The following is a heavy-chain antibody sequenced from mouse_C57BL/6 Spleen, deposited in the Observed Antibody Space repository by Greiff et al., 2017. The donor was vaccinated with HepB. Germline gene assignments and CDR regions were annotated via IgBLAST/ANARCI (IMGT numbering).Heavy chain of an antibody. Sequence: EVQLVESGGGLVQPGGSMKLSCAASGFTFSDAWMDWVRQSPEKGLEWVAEIRNKANNHATYYAESVKGRFTISRDDSKSSVYLQMNSLRAEDTGIYYCTRTTVVDAWFAYWGQGTLVTVSA. CDR3: TRTTVVDAWFAY. CDR1: GFTFSDAW. D-gene: IGHD1-1*01. J-gene: IGHJ3*01. V-gene: IGHV6-6*01. CDR2: IRNKANNHAT.